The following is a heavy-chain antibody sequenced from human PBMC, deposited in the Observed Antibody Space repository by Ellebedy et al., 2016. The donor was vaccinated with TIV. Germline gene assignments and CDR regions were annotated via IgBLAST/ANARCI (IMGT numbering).Heavy chain of an antibody. V-gene: IGHV1-2*02. CDR3: VRVRLSTVTTMNF. CDR1: GFTFTGYY. Sequence: ASVNVSCKASGFTFTGYYMHWVRQAPGQGLEWVGWINPNSGDTSYAPKFQGRVSLTRDTSITTAYMELSSLKSDDSAVYYCVRVRLSTVTTMNFWGQGTLVSVSA. J-gene: IGHJ4*02. D-gene: IGHD4-17*01. CDR2: INPNSGDT.